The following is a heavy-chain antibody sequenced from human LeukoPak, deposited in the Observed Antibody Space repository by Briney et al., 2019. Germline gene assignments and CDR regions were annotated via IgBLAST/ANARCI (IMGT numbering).Heavy chain of an antibody. V-gene: IGHV3-21*01. D-gene: IGHD6-6*01. J-gene: IGHJ4*02. CDR3: ASGFSSSPNFDY. CDR1: GFTFSTYY. Sequence: GGSLRLSCAASGFTFSTYYMNWVRRAPGKGVEWVSFITGSSSYIYYTDSVKGRFTISRDNAKNWLFLQINSLRDEDTAVYYCASGFSSSPNFDYWGQGTLVTVSS. CDR2: ITGSSSYI.